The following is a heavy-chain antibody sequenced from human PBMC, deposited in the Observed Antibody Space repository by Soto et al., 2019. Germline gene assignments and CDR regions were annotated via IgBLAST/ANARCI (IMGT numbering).Heavy chain of an antibody. D-gene: IGHD3-10*01. CDR1: GGTFSSYA. CDR3: ALLRGLWFGELDIDNGFDP. V-gene: IGHV1-69*13. Sequence: RASVKVSCKASGGTFSSYAISWVRQAPGQGLEWMGGLIPLFGTANYAQKFQGRVTITADESTSTAYMELSSLRSEDTAGYYCALLRGLWFGELDIDNGFDPWGQGTLVTVSS. CDR2: LIPLFGTA. J-gene: IGHJ5*02.